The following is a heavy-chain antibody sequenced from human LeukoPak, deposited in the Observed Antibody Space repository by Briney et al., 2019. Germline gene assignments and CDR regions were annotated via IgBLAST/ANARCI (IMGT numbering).Heavy chain of an antibody. D-gene: IGHD4-23*01. V-gene: IGHV1-69*04. Sequence: ASVKVSCKASGGTLSSYAISWVRQAPGQGLEWMGRIIPILGIANYAQKFQGRVTITADKSTSTAYMELSSLRSEDTAVYYCARSGYGGFHDYWGQGTLVTVSS. J-gene: IGHJ4*02. CDR2: IIPILGIA. CDR1: GGTLSSYA. CDR3: ARSGYGGFHDY.